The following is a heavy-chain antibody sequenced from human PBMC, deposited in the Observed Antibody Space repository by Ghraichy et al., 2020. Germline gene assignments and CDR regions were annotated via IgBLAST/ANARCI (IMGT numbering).Heavy chain of an antibody. CDR2: ITTSSSYI. CDR1: GFIFGHYT. V-gene: IGHV3-21*06. Sequence: GGSLRLSCAASGFIFGHYTINWVRQAPGKGPEWVSSITTSSSYIYYADSVKGRFTVSRDNAKNLLDLQMNSLSAEDTAVYYCARGEPYCGRDCPIDSWGQGTLVTVSS. J-gene: IGHJ4*02. D-gene: IGHD2-21*02. CDR3: ARGEPYCGRDCPIDS.